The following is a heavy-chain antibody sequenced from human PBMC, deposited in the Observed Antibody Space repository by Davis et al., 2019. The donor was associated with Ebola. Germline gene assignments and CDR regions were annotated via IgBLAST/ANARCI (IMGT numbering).Heavy chain of an antibody. J-gene: IGHJ4*02. CDR1: GGTFSSYA. D-gene: IGHD2-8*01. CDR3: AREIGYCTNGVCYRREGIFDY. V-gene: IGHV1-69*13. Sequence: SVKVSCKASGGTFSSYAISWVRQAPGQGLEWMGGIIPIFGTANYAQKFQGRVTITADESTSTAYMELSSLRSEDTAVYYCAREIGYCTNGVCYRREGIFDYWGQGTLVTVSS. CDR2: IIPIFGTA.